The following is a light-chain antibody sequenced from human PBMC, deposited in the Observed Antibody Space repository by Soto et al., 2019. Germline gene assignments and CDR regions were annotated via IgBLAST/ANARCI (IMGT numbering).Light chain of an antibody. J-gene: IGKJ2*01. Sequence: DNVMTQSPDSLAVSLGERATINCKSSQSVFYSSNNKNYLAWYQQKPGQPPKLLIYWASTRESGVPDRFSGSGSGADFTLTISSLWAEDVAVYYCQQYYSIPYSFGQGTNVEIK. V-gene: IGKV4-1*01. CDR1: QSVFYSSNNKNY. CDR2: WAS. CDR3: QQYYSIPYS.